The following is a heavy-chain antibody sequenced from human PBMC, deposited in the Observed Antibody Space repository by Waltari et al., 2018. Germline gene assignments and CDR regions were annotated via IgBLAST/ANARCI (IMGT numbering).Heavy chain of an antibody. J-gene: IGHJ4*02. D-gene: IGHD6-6*01. CDR2: INHSGST. CDR1: GGSFSGYY. V-gene: IGHV4-34*01. CDR3: ARGPGYSSSSVY. Sequence: QVQLQQWGAGLLKPSETLSLTCAVYGGSFSGYYWSWIRQPPGKGLEWIGEINHSGSTNYNPSLKSRVTISVDTSKNQFSLKLSSVTAADTAVYYCARGPGYSSSSVYWGQGTLVTVSS.